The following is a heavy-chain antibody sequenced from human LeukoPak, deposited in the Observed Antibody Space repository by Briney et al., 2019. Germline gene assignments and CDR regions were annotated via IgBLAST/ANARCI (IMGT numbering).Heavy chain of an antibody. CDR2: INPNSGGT. V-gene: IGHV1-2*02. CDR3: AITAENNIVVVPAAMDY. D-gene: IGHD2-2*01. Sequence: ASVKVSCKASGYTFTGYYMHWVRQAPGQGLEWMGLINPNSGGTNYAQKFQGRVTMTRDTSISTAYMELSRLRSDDTAVYYCAITAENNIVVVPAAMDYWGQGTLVTVSS. CDR1: GYTFTGYY. J-gene: IGHJ4*02.